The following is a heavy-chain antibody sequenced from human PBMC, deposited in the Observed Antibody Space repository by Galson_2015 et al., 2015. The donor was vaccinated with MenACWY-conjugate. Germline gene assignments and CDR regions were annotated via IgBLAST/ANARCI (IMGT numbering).Heavy chain of an antibody. Sequence: CAISGDSVSSNSAAWNWIRQSPSRGLEWLGRTYYRSKWYNDYAVSVKSRITINPDTSKNQFSLQLNSVTPEDTAVYYCARSDYYYDSSGYPSGWFDLWGQGTLVTVSS. CDR2: TYYRSKWYN. J-gene: IGHJ5*02. CDR1: GDSVSSNSAA. V-gene: IGHV6-1*01. CDR3: ARSDYYYDSSGYPSGWFDL. D-gene: IGHD3-22*01.